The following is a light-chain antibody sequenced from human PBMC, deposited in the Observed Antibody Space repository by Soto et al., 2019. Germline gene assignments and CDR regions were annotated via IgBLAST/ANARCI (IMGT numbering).Light chain of an antibody. CDR2: DAS. CDR3: QQYNSYSPWT. CDR1: QSISSW. J-gene: IGKJ1*01. V-gene: IGKV1-5*01. Sequence: EIQMTQSPSTLSASVGDRVTITCRASQSISSWLAWYQQKPGKAPKLLIYDASSLESGVPSRFSGSGSGTEFTLTISSLQPEDFATYYCQQYNSYSPWTFGQGTKVDIK.